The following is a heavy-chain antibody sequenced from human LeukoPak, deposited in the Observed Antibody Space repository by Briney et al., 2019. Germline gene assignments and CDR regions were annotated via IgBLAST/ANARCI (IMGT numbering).Heavy chain of an antibody. V-gene: IGHV4-34*01. CDR2: INHSGST. D-gene: IGHD3-10*01. Sequence: SETLSLTCAVYGGSFSGYYWSWIRQPPGKGLEWIGEINHSGSTNYNPSLKSRVTISVDTSKNQFSLKLSSVTAADTAVYYCARGHYPPRWYFDLWGRGTMVTVSS. J-gene: IGHJ2*01. CDR3: ARGHYPPRWYFDL. CDR1: GGSFSGYY.